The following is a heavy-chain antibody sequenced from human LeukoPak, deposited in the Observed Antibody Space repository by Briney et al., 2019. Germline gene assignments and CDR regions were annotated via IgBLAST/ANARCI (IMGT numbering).Heavy chain of an antibody. CDR1: GGTFSSYA. D-gene: IGHD3-3*01. V-gene: IGHV1-69*13. Sequence: ASVKVSCKASGGTFSSYAISWVRQAPGQGLEWMGGIIPIFGTANYAQKFQGRVTITADESTSTAYMELSSLRSEDTAVYYCARAHITIFGVVKDPLDYWGQGTLVTVSS. CDR3: ARAHITIFGVVKDPLDY. J-gene: IGHJ4*02. CDR2: IIPIFGTA.